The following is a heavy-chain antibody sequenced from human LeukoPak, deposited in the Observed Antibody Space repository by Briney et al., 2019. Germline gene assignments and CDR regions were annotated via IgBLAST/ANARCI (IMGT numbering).Heavy chain of an antibody. D-gene: IGHD6-19*01. V-gene: IGHV4-39*01. CDR3: ARRYSSGSLDY. CDR1: GGSISNSNYY. Sequence: SETLSLTCTVSGGSISNSNYYWSWIRQPPGKELEWIASINYGGTTYYNPSLKSRVTISVDTSKNQFSLRLSSVTAADTAVYYCARRYSSGSLDYWGQGTLVTVSS. CDR2: INYGGTT. J-gene: IGHJ4*02.